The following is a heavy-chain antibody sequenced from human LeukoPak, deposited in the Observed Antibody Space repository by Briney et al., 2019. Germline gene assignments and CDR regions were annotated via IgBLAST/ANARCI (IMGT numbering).Heavy chain of an antibody. CDR2: ISAYNGNT. J-gene: IGHJ4*02. CDR3: ARGDYGSGSYRYFDY. V-gene: IGHV1-18*01. D-gene: IGHD3-10*01. CDR1: GYTFTSYG. Sequence: ASVKVSCKASGYTFTSYGVSWVRQVPGQGLKWMGWISAYNGNTNYAQKLQGRVTMTTDTSTSTAYMELRSLRSDDTAVYYCARGDYGSGSYRYFDYWGQGTLVTVSS.